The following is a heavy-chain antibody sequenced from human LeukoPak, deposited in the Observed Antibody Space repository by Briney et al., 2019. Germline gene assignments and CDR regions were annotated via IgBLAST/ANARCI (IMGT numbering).Heavy chain of an antibody. CDR2: ISHDGSNK. CDR3: AELGITMIGGV. CDR1: GFTFSSYA. Sequence: GGSLRLSCAASGFTFSSYAMHWVRRASSKGLEWVAAISHDGSNKKYADSVKGRFTISRDNSKNTLYLQMNSLRAEDTAVYYCAELGITMIGGVWGKGTTVTISS. J-gene: IGHJ6*04. V-gene: IGHV3-30*04. D-gene: IGHD3-10*02.